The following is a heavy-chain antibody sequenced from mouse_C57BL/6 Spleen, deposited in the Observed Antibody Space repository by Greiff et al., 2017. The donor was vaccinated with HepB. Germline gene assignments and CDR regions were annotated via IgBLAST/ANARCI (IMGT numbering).Heavy chain of an antibody. J-gene: IGHJ4*01. D-gene: IGHD1-1*01. V-gene: IGHV1-80*01. Sequence: VQLQQSGAELVKPGASVKISCKASGYAFSSYWMNWVKQRPGKGLEWIGQIYPGDGDTNYNGKFKGKATLTADKSSSTAYMQLSSLTSEDSAVYFCARRDYGSSYVYYYAMDYWGQGTSVTVSS. CDR2: IYPGDGDT. CDR1: GYAFSSYW. CDR3: ARRDYGSSYVYYYAMDY.